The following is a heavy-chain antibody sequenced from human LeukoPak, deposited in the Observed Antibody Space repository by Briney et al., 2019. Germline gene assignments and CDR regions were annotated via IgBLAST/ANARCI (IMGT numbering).Heavy chain of an antibody. CDR1: GGSISSSSYY. J-gene: IGHJ4*02. Sequence: SETLSLTCTVSGGSISSSSYYWGWIRQPPGKGLEWIGSIYYSGSTYYNPSLKSRVTISVDTSKNQFSLKLSSVTAADTAVYYCARRSYSSSWFYHDYWGQGTLVTVSS. D-gene: IGHD6-13*01. CDR2: IYYSGST. CDR3: ARRSYSSSWFYHDY. V-gene: IGHV4-39*01.